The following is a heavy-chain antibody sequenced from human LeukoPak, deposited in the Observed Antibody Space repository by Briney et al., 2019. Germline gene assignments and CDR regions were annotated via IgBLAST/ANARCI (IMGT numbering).Heavy chain of an antibody. Sequence: ASVKVSCKASGYTFTSYYMHWARQAPGQGLEWMGIINPSGGSTSYAQKFQGRVTMTRDTSTSTVYMELSSLRSEDTAVYYCAKGGLYGSGSYAFDYWGQGTLVTVSS. CDR2: INPSGGST. J-gene: IGHJ4*02. CDR3: AKGGLYGSGSYAFDY. V-gene: IGHV1-46*01. D-gene: IGHD3-10*01. CDR1: GYTFTSYY.